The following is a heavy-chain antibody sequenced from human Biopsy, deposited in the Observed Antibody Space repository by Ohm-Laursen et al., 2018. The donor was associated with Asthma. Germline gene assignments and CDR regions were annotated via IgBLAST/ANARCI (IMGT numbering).Heavy chain of an antibody. CDR1: GGSTSSEDYY. D-gene: IGHD1-26*01. CDR2: VYSSGST. Sequence: QTLSLTCAVSGGSTSSEDYYWTWIRQPPGKGLEWVGYVYSSGSTYYNPSLDSRVMISLDTSKNQFSLSLSSVTAADTAVYFCARDLGIVGATPDGFNIWGQGTLVTVSS. V-gene: IGHV4-30-4*01. J-gene: IGHJ3*02. CDR3: ARDLGIVGATPDGFNI.